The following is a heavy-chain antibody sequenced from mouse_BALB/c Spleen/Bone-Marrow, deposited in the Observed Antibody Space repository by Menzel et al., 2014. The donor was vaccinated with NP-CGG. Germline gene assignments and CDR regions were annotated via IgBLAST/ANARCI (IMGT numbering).Heavy chain of an antibody. CDR1: GYAFTNYL. CDR3: ARRTTGVAPFDY. D-gene: IGHD1-1*01. CDR2: INPGSRST. J-gene: IGHJ2*01. V-gene: IGHV1-54*01. Sequence: QVQLQQSGAELARPGTSVKVSCKASGYAFTNYLIEWVKQRPGQGLEWIGVINPGSRSTNYNEKLKGKATLTADKSSSTAYMQLSSLTSDDSAVYFCARRTTGVAPFDYWGQGTTLTVSS.